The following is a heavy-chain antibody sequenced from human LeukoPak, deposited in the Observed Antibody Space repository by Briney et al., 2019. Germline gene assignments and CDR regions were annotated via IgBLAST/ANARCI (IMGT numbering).Heavy chain of an antibody. CDR2: INHSGST. J-gene: IGHJ5*02. V-gene: IGHV4-34*01. CDR1: GGSFGGYY. Sequence: SEPLSLTCAVYGGSFGGYYWSWLRQPPGKGLEWIGEINHSGSTNYNPSLKSRVTISVDTPKKQFSLKLSSVTAADTAVYYCARGRRTSRWFDRWGQGTLVTVSS. D-gene: IGHD1-14*01. CDR3: ARGRRTSRWFDR.